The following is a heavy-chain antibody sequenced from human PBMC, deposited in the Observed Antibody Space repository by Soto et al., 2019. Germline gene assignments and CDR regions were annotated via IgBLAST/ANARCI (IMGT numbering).Heavy chain of an antibody. D-gene: IGHD2-2*01. CDR1: GDSVSSNSVA. CDR3: ARGDQAFDY. V-gene: IGHV6-1*01. CDR2: TYYRSKWYN. Sequence: SQTLSLTCAISGDSVSSNSVAWNWIRQSPSRGLEWLGRTYYRSKWYNNYAVSVKSRITINPDTSKSQFSLQLNSVTPEDTAVYYCARGDQAFDYWGQGTLVTVSS. J-gene: IGHJ4*02.